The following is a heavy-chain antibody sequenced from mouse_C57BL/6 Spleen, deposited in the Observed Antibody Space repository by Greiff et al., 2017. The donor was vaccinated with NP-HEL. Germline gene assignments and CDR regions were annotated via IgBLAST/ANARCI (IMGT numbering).Heavy chain of an antibody. J-gene: IGHJ4*01. CDR3: ARGDYYGSRGGYYAMDY. V-gene: IGHV1-81*01. CDR1: GYTFTSYG. D-gene: IGHD1-1*01. CDR2: IYPKSGNT. Sequence: QVQLQQSGAELARPGASVKLSCKASGYTFTSYGISWVKQRTGQGLEWIGEIYPKSGNTYYNEKFKGKATLTADKSSSTAYMELRSLTSEDSAVYFCARGDYYGSRGGYYAMDYWGQGTSVTVSS.